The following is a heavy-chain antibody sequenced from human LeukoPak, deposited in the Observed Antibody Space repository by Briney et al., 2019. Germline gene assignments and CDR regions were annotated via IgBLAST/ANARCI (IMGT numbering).Heavy chain of an antibody. CDR2: ISGSDGTT. V-gene: IGHV3-23*01. J-gene: IGHJ4*02. CDR1: GFTFSSYP. CDR3: AKDSAKKYDDY. Sequence: GGSLRLSCAASGFTFSSYPMSWVRQAPGKGLEWVSGISGSDGTTYYADSVKGRFTISRDNSKNTLYLQMNGLRAEDTAVYYCAKDSAKKYDDYWGQGTLVTVSS. D-gene: IGHD2/OR15-2a*01.